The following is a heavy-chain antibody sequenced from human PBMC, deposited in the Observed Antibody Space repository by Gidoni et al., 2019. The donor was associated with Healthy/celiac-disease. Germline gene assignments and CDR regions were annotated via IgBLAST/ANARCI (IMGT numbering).Heavy chain of an antibody. Sequence: QLQLQDSGPGLVKPSETLSLPSTASGGPFSISSSYWGWIRQPPGKGLEWIGSIYYSGSTYYNPSLKSRVTISVDTSKNQFSLKLSSVTAADTAVYYCAREVLLWFGEASYYYYGMDVWGQGTTVTVSS. V-gene: IGHV4-39*07. CDR3: AREVLLWFGEASYYYYGMDV. D-gene: IGHD3-10*01. J-gene: IGHJ6*02. CDR2: IYYSGST. CDR1: GGPFSISSSY.